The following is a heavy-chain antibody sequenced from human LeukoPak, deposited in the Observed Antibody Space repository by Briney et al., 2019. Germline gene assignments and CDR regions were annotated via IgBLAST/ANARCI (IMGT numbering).Heavy chain of an antibody. Sequence: PGGSLRLSCAASELTFSSYWMSWVRQAPGKGLEWVANIKQDGSEKYYVDSVKGRFTISRDNAKNSLYLQMNSLRAEDTAIYYCAGRDCTNGLCQFDYWGQGTLVTVSS. D-gene: IGHD2-8*01. CDR3: AGRDCTNGLCQFDY. CDR2: IKQDGSEK. CDR1: ELTFSSYW. V-gene: IGHV3-7*02. J-gene: IGHJ4*02.